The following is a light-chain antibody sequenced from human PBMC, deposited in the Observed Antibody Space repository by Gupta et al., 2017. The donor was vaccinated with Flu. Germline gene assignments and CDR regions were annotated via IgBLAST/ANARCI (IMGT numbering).Light chain of an antibody. CDR2: SHD. V-gene: IGLV1-44*01. CDR1: SSNIGGRT. Sequence: QSVLTQPPSASGTPGQRVTISCSGSSSNIGGRTVNWYQQLPGSAPKVLIYSHDQRPSGVPDRFSASKSGTSTSLTISGLQFEDEADYYCATWDDSLDGLVFGGGTKLTVL. J-gene: IGLJ3*02. CDR3: ATWDDSLDGLV.